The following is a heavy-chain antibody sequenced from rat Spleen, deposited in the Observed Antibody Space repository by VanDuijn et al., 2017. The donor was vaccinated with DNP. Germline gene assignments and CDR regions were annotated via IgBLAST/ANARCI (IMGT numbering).Heavy chain of an antibody. CDR1: GFTFSDYN. Sequence: EVQLVESGGGLVQPGGSMKLSCAASGFTFSDYNMAWVRQAPTKGLEWVAYISYDGGSTYYGDSVKGRFTISRDNAKSTLYLQMDSLRSEDTATYYCVRPLYDGSYYYGYFDYWGQGVMVTVSS. J-gene: IGHJ2*01. CDR3: VRPLYDGSYYYGYFDY. D-gene: IGHD1-12*02. V-gene: IGHV5-22*01. CDR2: ISYDGGST.